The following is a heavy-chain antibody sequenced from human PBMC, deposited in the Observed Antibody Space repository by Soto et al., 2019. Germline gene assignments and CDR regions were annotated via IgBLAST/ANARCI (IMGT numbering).Heavy chain of an antibody. Sequence: EVQLLESGGGLVQPGGSLRLSCAASGFTFSSYAMRWVRQAPVKGLEWVSAISGSGDSTYYADSVKGRFTISRDNSKNTLYLQMNSLRAEDTAVYYCARRGSGSDPDYWGQGTLVTVSS. D-gene: IGHD1-26*01. CDR2: ISGSGDST. CDR3: ARRGSGSDPDY. CDR1: GFTFSSYA. V-gene: IGHV3-23*01. J-gene: IGHJ4*02.